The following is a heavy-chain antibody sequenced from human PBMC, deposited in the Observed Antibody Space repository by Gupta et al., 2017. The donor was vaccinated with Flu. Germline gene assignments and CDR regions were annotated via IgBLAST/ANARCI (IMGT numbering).Heavy chain of an antibody. D-gene: IGHD3-16*01. CDR2: INTYSGAT. CDR3: VTMGAKTLDI. V-gene: IGHV1-2*04. Sequence: IHCVRQAPGQGPEWMGWINTYSGATKYAQKFEGWVTMTRDTSSRTAYLDLRRLRSDDTAVYHCVTMGAKTLDIWGQGTLVNVYS. J-gene: IGHJ4*02.